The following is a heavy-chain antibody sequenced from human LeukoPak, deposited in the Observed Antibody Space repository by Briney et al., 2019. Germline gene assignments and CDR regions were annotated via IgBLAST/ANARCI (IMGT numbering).Heavy chain of an antibody. Sequence: GGSLRLSCAASGFPLSIYWMYWVRQAPGKGLVWVSRINSDGSSTSYADSVKGRFTISRDNAKNTLYLQMNSLRAEDTALYYCVRSRWDSRTFDYWGQGTLVTVSS. CDR3: VRSRWDSRTFDY. J-gene: IGHJ4*02. V-gene: IGHV3-74*01. CDR2: INSDGSST. D-gene: IGHD6-19*01. CDR1: GFPLSIYW.